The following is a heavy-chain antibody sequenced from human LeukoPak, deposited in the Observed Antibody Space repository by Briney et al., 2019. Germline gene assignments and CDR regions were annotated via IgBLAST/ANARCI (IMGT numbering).Heavy chain of an antibody. D-gene: IGHD3-16*01. CDR1: GGSISSSN. J-gene: IGHJ4*02. Sequence: PSGTLSLTCAVSGGSISSSNWWSWVRRPPGKGLEWVSAISGSGGSTYYADSVKGRFTISRDNSKNTLYLQMNSLRAEDTAVYYCAKVGGYIDYWGQGTLVTVSS. CDR3: AKVGGYIDY. V-gene: IGHV3-23*01. CDR2: ISGSGGST.